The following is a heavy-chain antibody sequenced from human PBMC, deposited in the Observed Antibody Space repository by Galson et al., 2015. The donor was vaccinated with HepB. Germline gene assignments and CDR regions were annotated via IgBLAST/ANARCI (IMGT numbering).Heavy chain of an antibody. CDR1: GFTFNCCG. V-gene: IGHV3-30*18. Sequence: SLRLSCAASGFTFNCCGMQWVRQAPGKGLEWVAVVSSDGGTQFYADSVKGRFTISRDNSKNTLYLQMNSLRVEDTAVYYCAKESEKPQYGADFDFWGQGILVTVSS. CDR2: VSSDGGTQ. CDR3: AKESEKPQYGADFDF. J-gene: IGHJ4*02. D-gene: IGHD4/OR15-4a*01.